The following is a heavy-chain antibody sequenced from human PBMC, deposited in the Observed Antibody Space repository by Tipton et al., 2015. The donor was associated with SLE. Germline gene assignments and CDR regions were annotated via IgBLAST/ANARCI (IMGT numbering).Heavy chain of an antibody. CDR1: GGSIRSSNYY. D-gene: IGHD2-15*01. V-gene: IGHV4-39*01. Sequence: LSLTCSVSGGSIRSSNYYWGWIRQPPGKGLEWIGTIYYSGSTYYNPSLKSRVTISVETSNNQFSLKLNSVTAADTAVYYCARHKSIAATPFAFDIWGQGTMVTVSS. CDR2: IYYSGST. CDR3: ARHKSIAATPFAFDI. J-gene: IGHJ3*02.